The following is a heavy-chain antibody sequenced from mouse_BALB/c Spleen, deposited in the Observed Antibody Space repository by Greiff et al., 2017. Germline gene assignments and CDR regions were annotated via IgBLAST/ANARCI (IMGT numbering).Heavy chain of an antibody. J-gene: IGHJ3*01. Sequence: QVQLQQPGAELVKPGASVKLSCKASGYTFTSYWMHWVKQRPGQGLEWIGEINPSNGRTNYNEKFKSKATLTVDKSSSTAYMQLSSLTSEDSAVYDCAGGGYYDYAWFAYWGQGTRVTVSA. CDR2: INPSNGRT. CDR1: GYTFTSYW. CDR3: AGGGYYDYAWFAY. D-gene: IGHD2-4*01. V-gene: IGHV1S81*02.